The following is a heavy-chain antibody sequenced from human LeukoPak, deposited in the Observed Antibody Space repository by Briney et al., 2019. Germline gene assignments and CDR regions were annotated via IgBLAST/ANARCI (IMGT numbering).Heavy chain of an antibody. CDR1: GGSFSGYY. D-gene: IGHD2-2*01. CDR2: INHSGST. Sequence: SETLSLTCAVYGGSFSGYYWSWIRQPPGKGLEWIGEINHSGSTNYNPSLKSRVTISVDTSKNQFSLKLSSVTAADTAVYYCARHAPYGYYYYYMDVWGKGTTVTISS. J-gene: IGHJ6*03. V-gene: IGHV4-34*01. CDR3: ARHAPYGYYYYYMDV.